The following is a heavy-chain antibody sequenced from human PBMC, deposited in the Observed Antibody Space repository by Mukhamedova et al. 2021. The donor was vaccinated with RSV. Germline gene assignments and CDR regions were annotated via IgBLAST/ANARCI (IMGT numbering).Heavy chain of an antibody. D-gene: IGHD1-26*01. CDR2: IKNDGSGT. V-gene: IGHV3-74*03. CDR3: TRAVWGGVGAPGD. Sequence: VRQAPGKGPVWVSQIKNDGSGTTYADSVRGRFTISRDNAKNTLYLQMNSLRVEDTAVYYCTRAVWGGVGAPGDWGQGTLVTVSS. J-gene: IGHJ4*02.